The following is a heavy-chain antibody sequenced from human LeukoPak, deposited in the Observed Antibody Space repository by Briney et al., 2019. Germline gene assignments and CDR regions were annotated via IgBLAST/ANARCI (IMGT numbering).Heavy chain of an antibody. D-gene: IGHD2-15*01. Sequence: SETLSLTCAVYGGSFSGYYWNWIRQPPGKGLEWIGEINHSGSTNYNPSLKSRVTISVDTSKNQFSLKVTSVTGADTAVYYCARGYCSGGSCYPLKSIYYYYMDVWGEGTTVTFSS. CDR3: ARGYCSGGSCYPLKSIYYYYMDV. CDR1: GGSFSGYY. V-gene: IGHV4-34*01. CDR2: INHSGST. J-gene: IGHJ6*03.